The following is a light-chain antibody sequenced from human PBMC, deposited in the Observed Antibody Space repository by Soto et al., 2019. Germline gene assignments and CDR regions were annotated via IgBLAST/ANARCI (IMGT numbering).Light chain of an antibody. CDR1: SSDVGGYNY. J-gene: IGLJ3*02. CDR2: EVS. Sequence: QSALTQPASVSGSPGQSITISCTGTSSDVGGYNYVSWYQQHPGKAPKLMIYEVSNRPSGVSNRFSGSKSGNTASLTISGLQAEDEADYYCSSYTSSSFWVFGGGTKVPS. CDR3: SSYTSSSFWV. V-gene: IGLV2-14*01.